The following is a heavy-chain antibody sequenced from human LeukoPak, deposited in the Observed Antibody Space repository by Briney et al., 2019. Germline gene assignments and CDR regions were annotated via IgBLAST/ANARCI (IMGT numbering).Heavy chain of an antibody. CDR1: GYTFTSYG. J-gene: IGHJ4*02. D-gene: IGHD5-12*01. CDR3: ARDNLVVATYFDY. V-gene: IGHV1-18*01. CDR2: ISAYNGNT. Sequence: ASVKVSCKASGYTFTSYGISWVRQAPGQGLEWMGWISAYNGNTNYAQKLQGRVTMTTDTSTSTAHMELRSLRSDGTAVYYCARDNLVVATYFDYWGQGTLVTVSS.